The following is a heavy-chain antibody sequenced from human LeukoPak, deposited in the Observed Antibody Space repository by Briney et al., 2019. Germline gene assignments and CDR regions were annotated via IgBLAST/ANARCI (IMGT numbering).Heavy chain of an antibody. CDR1: GGSFSGYY. D-gene: IGHD3-3*01. J-gene: IGHJ6*02. Sequence: ASETLSLTCAVYGGSFSGYYWSWIRQPPGKGLEWIGEINHSGSTNYNPSLKSRVTISVDTSKNQFSLKLSSVTAADTAVYYRARRGGYDFWSGPFNYYYYGMDVWGQGTTVTVSS. V-gene: IGHV4-34*01. CDR2: INHSGST. CDR3: ARRGGYDFWSGPFNYYYYGMDV.